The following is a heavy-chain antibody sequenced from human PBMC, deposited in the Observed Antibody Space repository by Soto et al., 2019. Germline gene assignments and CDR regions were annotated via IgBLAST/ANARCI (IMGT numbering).Heavy chain of an antibody. V-gene: IGHV3-30-3*01. CDR3: AGDLCFREYSFDY. J-gene: IGHJ4*02. CDR1: GFTFSSYA. CDR2: ISYDGSNK. D-gene: IGHD6-6*01. Sequence: QVQLVESGGGVVQPGRSLRLSCAASGFTFSSYAMHWVRQAPGKGLEWVAVISYDGSNKYYADSVKGRFTISRDNSKNTLYLQMNGLSAEDRAVYYCAGDLCFREYSFDYWGQGTLVTVSS.